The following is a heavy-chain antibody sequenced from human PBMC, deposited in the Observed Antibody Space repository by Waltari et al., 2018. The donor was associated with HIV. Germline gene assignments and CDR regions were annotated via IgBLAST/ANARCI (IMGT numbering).Heavy chain of an antibody. Sequence: EGELVESGGGLVLPGGSLRLSCAGTGLIFGDYALRWVRQAPGKGLEWVSSTGGAGDDAYYADSVKGRFTISRDHSKKTLHLQMNSLRAEDTAVYYCAKDHFARNSLWDAFDIWGQGTMVTVSS. CDR1: GLIFGDYA. CDR3: AKDHFARNSLWDAFDI. J-gene: IGHJ3*02. V-gene: IGHV3-23*04. D-gene: IGHD2-21*01. CDR2: TGGAGDDA.